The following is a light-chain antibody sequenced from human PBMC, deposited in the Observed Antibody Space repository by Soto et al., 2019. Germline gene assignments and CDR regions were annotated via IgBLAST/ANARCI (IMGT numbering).Light chain of an antibody. CDR1: QDISTS. V-gene: IGKV1-33*01. CDR3: QQYENVPP. Sequence: DIQLTQSPSSLSASIGDSVTITCQASQDISTSLNWYHRRPGKAPKLLITDASTLQTGVPPRFRGSGAGTDFSFTISRLQQEDFGEYYCQQYENVPPFCQGTKVKIK. J-gene: IGKJ2*01. CDR2: DAS.